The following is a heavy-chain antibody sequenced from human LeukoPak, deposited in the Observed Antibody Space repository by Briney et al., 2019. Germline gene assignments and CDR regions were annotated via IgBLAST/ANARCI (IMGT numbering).Heavy chain of an antibody. CDR2: ISGSGGST. J-gene: IGHJ6*03. D-gene: IGHD3-3*01. CDR1: GFTFSSYA. V-gene: IGHV3-23*01. CDR3: AKESGTDYDLSYYYYMDV. Sequence: AGGSLRLSCAASGFTFSSYAMSWVRQAPGKGLEWVSAISGSGGSTYYADSVKGRFTISRDNSKNTLYLQMNSLRAEDTAVYYCAKESGTDYDLSYYYYMDVWGKGTTVTVSS.